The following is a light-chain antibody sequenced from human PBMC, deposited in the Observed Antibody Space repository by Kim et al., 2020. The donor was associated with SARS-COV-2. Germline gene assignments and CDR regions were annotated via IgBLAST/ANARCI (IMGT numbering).Light chain of an antibody. J-gene: IGLJ3*02. Sequence: QSVLTQPPSASGTPGQRVTISCSGSSSNIGTNYVYWYQHLPGTAPKLLIYRNNQRPSVVPDRVSGTKSDTSASLAISGLRSEDEDDYYCASWDDSLSGRLFGGGTQLTVL. CDR3: ASWDDSLSGRL. V-gene: IGLV1-47*01. CDR1: SSNIGTNY. CDR2: RNN.